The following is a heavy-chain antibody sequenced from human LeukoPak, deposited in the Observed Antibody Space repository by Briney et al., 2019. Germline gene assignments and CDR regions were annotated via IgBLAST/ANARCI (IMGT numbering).Heavy chain of an antibody. CDR3: ARGSWSQNFDY. J-gene: IGHJ4*02. D-gene: IGHD6-13*01. CDR1: GGSISSSSYY. Sequence: SETLSLTCTVSGGSISSSSYYWGWIRQPPGKGLEWIGSIYYSGSTYYNPSLKSRVTISVDTSKNQFSLKLSSVTAADTAVYYCARGSWSQNFDYWGQGTLVTVSS. CDR2: IYYSGST. V-gene: IGHV4-39*07.